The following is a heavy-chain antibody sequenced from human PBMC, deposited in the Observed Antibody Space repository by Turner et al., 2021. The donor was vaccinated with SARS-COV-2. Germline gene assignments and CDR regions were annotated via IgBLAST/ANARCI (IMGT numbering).Heavy chain of an antibody. V-gene: IGHV4-34*04. D-gene: IGHD3-10*01. J-gene: IGHJ5*02. CDR1: GGSFSTLF. CDR3: ERVGSSLGARLNMGRRASTAERSGIDV. CDR2: IEQSGRN. Sequence: QQQLQQSGPGLLKPPEPLSFTFAFYGGSFSTLFCTCIRQTPGKRLEWIGEIEQSGRNKNKTSLESRANKAEDTPKKQLSMSLNSVNAADRAVNYCERVGSSLGARLNMGRRASTAERSGIDVWGQGTLVTVSS.